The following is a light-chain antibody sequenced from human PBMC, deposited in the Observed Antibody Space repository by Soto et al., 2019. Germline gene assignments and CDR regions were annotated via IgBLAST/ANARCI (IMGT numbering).Light chain of an antibody. Sequence: QLVLTQPASVSGSPGQSITISCTGTSSNVGSYKFVSWYQQHPGKAPKVMIYEGIKRPSGISDRFSGSKSGNTASLTISGLQAEDEADYYCCSYAGGSTYVFGTGTKLTVL. CDR2: EGI. CDR3: CSYAGGSTYV. CDR1: SSNVGSYKF. J-gene: IGLJ1*01. V-gene: IGLV2-23*01.